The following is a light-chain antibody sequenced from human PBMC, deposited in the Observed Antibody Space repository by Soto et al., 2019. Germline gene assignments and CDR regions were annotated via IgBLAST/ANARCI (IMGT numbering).Light chain of an antibody. V-gene: IGLV2-14*01. CDR1: SIDVGSYNY. Sequence: QSALTQPASMSGSPGQSITISCTGTSIDVGSYNYVSWYQQHPGKAPKLMIYDVSNRPSGVSNRFSGSKSGNTASLTISGLQAEDEADYYCSSYTSSSTLGVFGGGTKLTVL. CDR3: SSYTSSSTLGV. CDR2: DVS. J-gene: IGLJ2*01.